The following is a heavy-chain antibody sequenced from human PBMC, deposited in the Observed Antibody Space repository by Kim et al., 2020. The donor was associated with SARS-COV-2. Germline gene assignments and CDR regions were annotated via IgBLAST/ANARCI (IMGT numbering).Heavy chain of an antibody. Sequence: TYNPSLKSRITMSVDTSKNQFFLKLSSVTAADTAVYYCARVVDTDYYFDYWGQGILVTVSS. D-gene: IGHD5-18*01. CDR3: ARVVDTDYYFDY. V-gene: IGHV4-4*07. J-gene: IGHJ4*02.